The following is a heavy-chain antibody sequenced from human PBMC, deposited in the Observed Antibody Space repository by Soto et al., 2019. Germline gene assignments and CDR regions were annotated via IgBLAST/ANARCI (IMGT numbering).Heavy chain of an antibody. CDR1: GYSFTKYH. CDR2: INPGSGVT. CDR3: ARVAGHKNARFDA. J-gene: IGHJ4*02. V-gene: IGHV1-2*02. Sequence: ASVKVSCKASGYSFTKYHMHWVRQAPGQGLEWMGWINPGSGVTNQAQKFQGRVTMTRDTSITTTYMELNSLTSDDTAVYYCARVAGHKNARFDAWGQGAMVTVSS. D-gene: IGHD1-1*01.